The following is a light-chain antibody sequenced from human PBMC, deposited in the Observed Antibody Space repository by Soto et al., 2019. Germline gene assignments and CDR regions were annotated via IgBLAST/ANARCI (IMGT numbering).Light chain of an antibody. CDR2: DAS. V-gene: IGKV3-11*01. Sequence: EIVLTQSPATLSLSPGERATLSCRASQSISSNLAWYQQKRGQAPRLLIYDASNRATGIPARFSGSGSGTDFTLTTSSLEPEDFAGYYCQQRSNWPPLTFGGGTKVEIK. J-gene: IGKJ4*01. CDR1: QSISSN. CDR3: QQRSNWPPLT.